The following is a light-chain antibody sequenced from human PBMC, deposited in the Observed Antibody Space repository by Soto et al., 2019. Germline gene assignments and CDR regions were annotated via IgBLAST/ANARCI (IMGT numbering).Light chain of an antibody. CDR2: EVS. J-gene: IGLJ2*01. V-gene: IGLV2-8*01. Sequence: QSVLTQPPSASGSPGQSVTISCTGTSSDVGAYSYVSWYQQHPGKAPKLMIYEVSKRPSGVPDRFSGSKSGNTASLTVSGLQAEDDADYYCSSYAGSNNFVVFGGGTKLTVL. CDR1: SSDVGAYSY. CDR3: SSYAGSNNFVV.